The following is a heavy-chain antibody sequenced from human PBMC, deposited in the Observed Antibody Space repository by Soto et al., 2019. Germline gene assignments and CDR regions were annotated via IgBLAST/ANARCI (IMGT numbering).Heavy chain of an antibody. D-gene: IGHD6-19*01. V-gene: IGHV5-51*01. J-gene: IGHJ6*02. CDR1: GYSFTSYW. Sequence: GESLKISCKGSGYSFTSYWIGWVRQMPGKGLEWMGIIYPGDSDTRYSPSFQGQVIISADKSISTAYLQWSSLKASDTAMYYCARRISSGWYGYYYGMDVWGQGTTVTVSS. CDR3: ARRISSGWYGYYYGMDV. CDR2: IYPGDSDT.